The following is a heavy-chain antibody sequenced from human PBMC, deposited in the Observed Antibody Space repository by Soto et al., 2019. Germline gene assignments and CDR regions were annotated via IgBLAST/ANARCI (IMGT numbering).Heavy chain of an antibody. CDR3: ARLDPLTIFGVVTDKLHGAPNY. Sequence: PGGSLRLSCAASGFTFSNYWMSWVRQAPGKGLEWVANIKQDGSEKYYVDSVKGRFTISRDNAKNSLYLQMNSLRAEDTAVYYCARLDPLTIFGVVTDKLHGAPNYWGQGTLFTVSS. CDR1: GFTFSNYW. V-gene: IGHV3-7*01. CDR2: IKQDGSEK. D-gene: IGHD3-3*01. J-gene: IGHJ4*02.